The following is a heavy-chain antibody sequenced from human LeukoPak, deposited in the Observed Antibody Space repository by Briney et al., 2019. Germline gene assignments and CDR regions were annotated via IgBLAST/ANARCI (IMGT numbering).Heavy chain of an antibody. Sequence: PGGSLRLSCAASGFAFSNYWMSWVRQAPGKGLEWVANIKRDGNDKYYVDSVKGRFTISRDNAENSLYLEVNSLRAEDTAVYYCAKVKVVGYSTFDLWGQGTLVTVSP. CDR2: IKRDGNDK. CDR3: AKVKVVGYSTFDL. D-gene: IGHD3-22*01. J-gene: IGHJ4*02. V-gene: IGHV3-7*01. CDR1: GFAFSNYW.